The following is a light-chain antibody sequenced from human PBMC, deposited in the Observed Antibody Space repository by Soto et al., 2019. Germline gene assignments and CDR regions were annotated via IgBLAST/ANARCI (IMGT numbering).Light chain of an antibody. CDR1: QSVRSNY. CDR2: GAS. V-gene: IGKV3-20*01. Sequence: EIVLTQSPGTLSLSPGERATLSCRASQSVRSNYLAWYQQIPGQAPRLLVYGASSRATGIPDRFSGSGSGTEFTLTIRRLEPVDFAVYYCQQYGNSSFTFGGGTKVEIK. CDR3: QQYGNSSFT. J-gene: IGKJ4*01.